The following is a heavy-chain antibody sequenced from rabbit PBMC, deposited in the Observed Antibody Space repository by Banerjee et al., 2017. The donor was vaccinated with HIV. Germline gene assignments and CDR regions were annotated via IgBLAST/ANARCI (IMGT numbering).Heavy chain of an antibody. Sequence: QEQLKESGGGLVQPGGSLKLSCTASEFTISGNYYMCWVRQAPGKGLEWIACINAGSGGTTACASWAKGRFTISKTSSTTVTLQMTSLTAADTATYFCARDLAGVIGWNFGLWGPGTLVTVS. V-gene: IGHV1S45*01. CDR2: INAGSGGTT. J-gene: IGHJ4*01. D-gene: IGHD4-1*01. CDR3: ARDLAGVIGWNFGL. CDR1: EFTISGNYY.